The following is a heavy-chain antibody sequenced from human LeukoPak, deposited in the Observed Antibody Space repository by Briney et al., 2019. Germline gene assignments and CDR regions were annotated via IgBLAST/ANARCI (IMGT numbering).Heavy chain of an antibody. J-gene: IGHJ3*02. CDR1: GGTFSSYS. CDR3: ARAKQQLDPFDI. CDR2: IIPVLSRT. V-gene: IGHV1-69*08. Sequence: SVKVSCKASGGTFSSYSMNWVRQAPGHGLEWMGGIIPVLSRTNYAQKFQGRVTITAGTSTNTAYMELSSPTSEDTAVYFCARAKQQLDPFDIWGQGTLVTVSS. D-gene: IGHD6-13*01.